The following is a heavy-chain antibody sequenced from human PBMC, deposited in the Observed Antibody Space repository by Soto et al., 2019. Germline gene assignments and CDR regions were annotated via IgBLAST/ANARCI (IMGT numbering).Heavy chain of an antibody. V-gene: IGHV3-23*01. J-gene: IGHJ4*02. CDR3: AKGQWLVQSLQSGY. Sequence: EVQLLESGGGLVQPGGSLRLSCAASGFTFSSYAMIWVRQAPGKGLERVSTISGSGGSTNYADSVRGRFTISRDNSKNTLYLQMNSLRAEDTAVYYCAKGQWLVQSLQSGYWGQGTLVTVSS. CDR2: ISGSGGST. D-gene: IGHD6-19*01. CDR1: GFTFSSYA.